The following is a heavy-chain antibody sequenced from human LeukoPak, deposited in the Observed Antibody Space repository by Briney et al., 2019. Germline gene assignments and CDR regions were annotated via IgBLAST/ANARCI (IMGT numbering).Heavy chain of an antibody. CDR3: ARDKGQYGSGTRGFTWFDP. Sequence: SETLSLTCAVYGGSFSGYYWSWIRQPPGKGLEWIGEINHSGSTNYNPSLKSRVTISVDTSKNQFSLMPNSVTAADTAVYYCARDKGQYGSGTRGFTWFDPWGQGTLVTVSS. J-gene: IGHJ5*02. V-gene: IGHV4-34*01. D-gene: IGHD3-10*01. CDR2: INHSGST. CDR1: GGSFSGYY.